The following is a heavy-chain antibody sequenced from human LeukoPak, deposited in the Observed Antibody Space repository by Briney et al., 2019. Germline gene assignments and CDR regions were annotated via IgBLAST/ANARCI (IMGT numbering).Heavy chain of an antibody. Sequence: ASVKVSCKASGYTFTSYAMHWVRQAPGQRLEWMGWINAGNGNTKYSQKFQGRVTITRDTSASTAYMELSSLRSEDTAVYYCARVGSIVVGRGNWFDPWGQGTLVTVSS. CDR1: GYTFTSYA. J-gene: IGHJ5*02. CDR2: INAGNGNT. D-gene: IGHD2-2*01. V-gene: IGHV1-3*01. CDR3: ARVGSIVVGRGNWFDP.